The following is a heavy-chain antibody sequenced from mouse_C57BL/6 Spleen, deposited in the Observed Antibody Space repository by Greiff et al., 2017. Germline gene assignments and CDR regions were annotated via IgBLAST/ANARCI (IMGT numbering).Heavy chain of an antibody. CDR1: GYTFTSYW. V-gene: IGHV1-69*01. Sequence: QVQLQQPGAELVMPGASVKLSCKASGYTFTSYWMHWVKQRPGQGLEWIGEIDPSDSYTNYNEKFKGKSTLTVDKSSSTAYMQLSSLTSEDSAIYDGAGRRPLQYGSSYEGDYWGQGTTLTVSS. J-gene: IGHJ2*01. CDR3: AGRRPLQYGSSYEGDY. D-gene: IGHD1-1*01. CDR2: IDPSDSYT.